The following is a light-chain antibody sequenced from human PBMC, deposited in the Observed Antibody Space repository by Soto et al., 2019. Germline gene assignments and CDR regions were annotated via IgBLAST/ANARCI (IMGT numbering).Light chain of an antibody. Sequence: ETVLTQSPGTLSLSPGERASLSCRASQSISGRYLAWYQQKPGQAPRLLIYDASSRATGIPDRFSGSGSGTDFILTISRREPEDFAVYYCQQYGSAPRTFGGWTKVEIK. CDR1: QSISGRY. CDR2: DAS. CDR3: QQYGSAPRT. V-gene: IGKV3-20*01. J-gene: IGKJ4*01.